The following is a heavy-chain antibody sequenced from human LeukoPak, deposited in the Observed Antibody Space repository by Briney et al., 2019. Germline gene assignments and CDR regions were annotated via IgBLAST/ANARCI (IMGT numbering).Heavy chain of an antibody. V-gene: IGHV4-4*07. CDR1: GGSISSYY. J-gene: IGHJ5*02. CDR3: ARRGGSSRWYPQRANNWLDP. CDR2: IYNSGIT. Sequence: PSETLSLTCTVSGGSISSYYGSWIRQPAGKGLEGIVRIYNSGITIYNPSLKSRVTMSVDTSKNQFSLKLSSVTAADTAVYYCARRGGSSRWYPQRANNWLDPWGQGTLVTVSS. D-gene: IGHD6-13*01.